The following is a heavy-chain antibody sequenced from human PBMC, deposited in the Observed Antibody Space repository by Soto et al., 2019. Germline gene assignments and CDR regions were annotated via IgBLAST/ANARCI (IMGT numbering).Heavy chain of an antibody. CDR3: ARPEIPTRSNDFIYPFDL. Sequence: PGESLKISCKGSGYIFSIYWIGWVRQVPGKGLEWMGIIYPCDSDTRYNPSFQGQVTISVDKSTSTAYLQWNSLKASDTAIYYCARPEIPTRSNDFIYPFDLWGQGTLVTVSS. CDR2: IYPCDSDT. V-gene: IGHV5-51*01. CDR1: GYIFSIYW. D-gene: IGHD3-16*01. J-gene: IGHJ5*02.